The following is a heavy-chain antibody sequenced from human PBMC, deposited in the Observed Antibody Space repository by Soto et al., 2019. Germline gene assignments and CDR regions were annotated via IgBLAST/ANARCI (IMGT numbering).Heavy chain of an antibody. V-gene: IGHV4-31*03. J-gene: IGHJ6*02. CDR3: ARSSYSYDSSGYSILDGMDV. D-gene: IGHD3-22*01. CDR2: IYYSGST. CDR1: GGSISSGGYY. Sequence: SETLSLTCTVSGGSISSGGYYWSWIRQHPGKGLEWIGYIYYSGSTYYNPSLKSRVTISVDTSKNQFSLKLSSVTAADTAVYYCARSSYSYDSSGYSILDGMDVWGQGTTVNVSS.